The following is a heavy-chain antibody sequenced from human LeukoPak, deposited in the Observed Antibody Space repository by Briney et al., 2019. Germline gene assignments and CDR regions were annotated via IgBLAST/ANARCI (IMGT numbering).Heavy chain of an antibody. J-gene: IGHJ4*02. CDR1: GFTFSCYA. CDR3: ARGLSAVDY. Sequence: PGRSLRLSCAASGFTFSCYAMHWVRQAPGKGLEWVAVMSYDGSNKYYADSVKGRFTISRDNSKNTLYLQMNSLRAEDTAVYYCARGLSAVDYWGQGTLVTVSS. CDR2: MSYDGSNK. V-gene: IGHV3-30-3*01.